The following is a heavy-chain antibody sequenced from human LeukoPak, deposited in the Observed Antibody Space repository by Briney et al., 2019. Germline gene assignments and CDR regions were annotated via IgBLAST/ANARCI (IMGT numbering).Heavy chain of an antibody. Sequence: PGGSLRLSCAASGFTFSSHAMSWVRQAPGKGLEWVSTISDSGGSTYYADSVKGRFTVSRDNSKNTLYLQMNSLRAEDTAVYYCAKQTGTDYYFDYWGQGTLVTVSS. CDR2: ISDSGGST. J-gene: IGHJ4*02. CDR1: GFTFSSHA. CDR3: AKQTGTDYYFDY. V-gene: IGHV3-23*01. D-gene: IGHD1-1*01.